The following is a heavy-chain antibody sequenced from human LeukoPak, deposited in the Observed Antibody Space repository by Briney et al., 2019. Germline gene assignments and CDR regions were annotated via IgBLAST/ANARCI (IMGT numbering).Heavy chain of an antibody. J-gene: IGHJ5*02. Sequence: GGSLRLSCAASGFTFSSYGMSWVRQAPGKGLEWVSAISGSGGSTYYADSVKGRFTISRDNSKNTLYLQMNSLRAEDTAVYYCARGGNCSGGSCYSDRGWFDPWGQGTLVTVSS. CDR2: ISGSGGST. CDR3: ARGGNCSGGSCYSDRGWFDP. CDR1: GFTFSSYG. D-gene: IGHD2-15*01. V-gene: IGHV3-23*01.